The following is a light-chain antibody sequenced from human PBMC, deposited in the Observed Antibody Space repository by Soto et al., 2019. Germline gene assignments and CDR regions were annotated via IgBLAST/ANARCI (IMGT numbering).Light chain of an antibody. CDR2: KAS. J-gene: IGKJ1*01. CDR3: QQYNDNWT. Sequence: DIQMTQSPSTLSASVGDRVTITCRASQSISSWLAWYQQKPGKAPKLLIYKASTLQSGVPSRFSGSGSGTEFTLAISSLQPDHSATYYCQQYNDNWTFGQGTKV. V-gene: IGKV1-5*03. CDR1: QSISSW.